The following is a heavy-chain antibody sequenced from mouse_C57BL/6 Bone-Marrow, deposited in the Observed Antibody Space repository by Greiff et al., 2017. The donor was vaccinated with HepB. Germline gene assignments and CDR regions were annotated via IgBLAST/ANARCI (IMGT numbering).Heavy chain of an antibody. D-gene: IGHD1-1*01. CDR3: ARPGTTVVAPFDY. CDR1: GFTFSDYG. Sequence: VQLQQSGGGLVKPGGSLKLSCAASGFTFSDYGMHWVRQAPEKGLEWVAYISSGSSTIYYADTVKGRFTISRDNAKNTLFLQMTSLRSEDTAMYYCARPGTTVVAPFDYWGQGTTLTVSS. J-gene: IGHJ2*01. CDR2: ISSGSSTI. V-gene: IGHV5-17*01.